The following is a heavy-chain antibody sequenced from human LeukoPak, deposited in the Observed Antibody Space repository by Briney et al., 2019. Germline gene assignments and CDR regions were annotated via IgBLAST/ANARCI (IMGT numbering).Heavy chain of an antibody. D-gene: IGHD2-2*02. V-gene: IGHV1-8*03. Sequence: ASVKVSCKACGYTFTNYDINWVRQATGQGLEWMGWMNPNSANTGYSQKFQGRVTFTRDTSISTAYMELSSLRSEDTAVYFCARATVVAGYCTTTRCYKPFDIWGQGTMVTVSS. CDR2: MNPNSANT. CDR3: ARATVVAGYCTTTRCYKPFDI. J-gene: IGHJ3*02. CDR1: GYTFTNYD.